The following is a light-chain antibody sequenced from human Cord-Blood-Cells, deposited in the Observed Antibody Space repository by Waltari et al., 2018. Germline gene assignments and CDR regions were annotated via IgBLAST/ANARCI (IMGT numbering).Light chain of an antibody. J-gene: IGLJ1*01. CDR3: SSYTSSSPYV. V-gene: IGLV2-14*01. CDR1: SSDVGGYNS. Sequence: QSALTQPASVSGSPGPSITIHCTGTSSDVGGYNSVPWYQQHPGKAPKLMIYDVSNRPSGVSNRFSGSKSGNTASLTISGLQAEDEADYYCSSYTSSSPYVFGTGTKVTVL. CDR2: DVS.